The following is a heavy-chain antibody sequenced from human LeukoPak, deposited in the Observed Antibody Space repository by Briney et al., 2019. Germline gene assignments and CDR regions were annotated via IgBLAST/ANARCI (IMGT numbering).Heavy chain of an antibody. Sequence: SETLSLTCTVSGGSISSHYWSWIRQPPGKGLEWIGYIYYSGSTNYNPSLKSRVTISVDTSKNQFSLKLSSVTAADTAVYYCARERDYGSGSSNYYYYMDVWGKGTTVTVSS. CDR2: IYYSGST. D-gene: IGHD3-10*01. CDR1: GGSISSHY. J-gene: IGHJ6*03. CDR3: ARERDYGSGSSNYYYYMDV. V-gene: IGHV4-59*11.